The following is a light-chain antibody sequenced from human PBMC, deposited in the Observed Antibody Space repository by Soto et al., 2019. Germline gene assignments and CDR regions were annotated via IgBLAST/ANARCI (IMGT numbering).Light chain of an antibody. V-gene: IGLV2-8*01. Sequence: QSVLTQPPSASGSPGQSVTISCTGTSSDVGGYNYVSWYQQCSGKAPKLMIYEVSKRPSGVPDRFSGSKSGNTASLTVSGLQAEDEGDYYCSSYAGTNVIFGGGTKVTVL. J-gene: IGLJ2*01. CDR1: SSDVGGYNY. CDR3: SSYAGTNVI. CDR2: EVS.